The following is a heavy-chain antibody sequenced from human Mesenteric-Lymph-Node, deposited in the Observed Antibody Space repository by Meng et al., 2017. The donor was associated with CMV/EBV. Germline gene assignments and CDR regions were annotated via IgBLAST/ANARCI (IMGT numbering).Heavy chain of an antibody. V-gene: IGHV3-53*01. Sequence: GGSLRLSCAASGFTFSSYAMHWVRQAPGRGLEWVSIIYNSGGAYYADSVKGRFTISRDDSKNTLYLQMNSLTADDTAVYYCARDGLSGAFDLWGQGTRVTVSS. CDR3: ARDGLSGAFDL. CDR1: GFTFSSYA. CDR2: IYNSGGA. J-gene: IGHJ3*01. D-gene: IGHD6-25*01.